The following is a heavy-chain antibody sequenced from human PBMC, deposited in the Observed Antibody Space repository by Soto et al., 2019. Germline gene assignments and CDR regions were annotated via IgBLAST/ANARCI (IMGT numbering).Heavy chain of an antibody. CDR2: ISSSSSTI. J-gene: IGHJ4*02. Sequence: EVQLVESGGGLVQPGGSLRLSCAASGCTFSSYSMNWVRQAPGKGLEWVSYISSSSSTIYYADSVKGRFTISRDNAKNSLYLQMNSLRAEDTAVYYCARANYYGSPGDFDYWGQGTLVTVSS. CDR3: ARANYYGSPGDFDY. D-gene: IGHD3-10*01. V-gene: IGHV3-48*01. CDR1: GCTFSSYS.